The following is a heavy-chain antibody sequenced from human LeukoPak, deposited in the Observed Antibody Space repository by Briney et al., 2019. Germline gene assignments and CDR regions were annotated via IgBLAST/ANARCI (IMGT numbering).Heavy chain of an antibody. CDR1: GYTFTGYY. J-gene: IGHJ4*02. CDR2: INPNSGGT. CDR3: ARDVYGLGSYFY. V-gene: IGHV1-2*02. D-gene: IGHD3-10*01. Sequence: ASVKVSCKASGYTFTGYYMHWVRQAPGQGLEWMGWINPNSGGTNYAQKFQGRVTMTRDTSISTAYMELSRLRSDDTAVYYCARDVYGLGSYFYWGQGTLVTVSS.